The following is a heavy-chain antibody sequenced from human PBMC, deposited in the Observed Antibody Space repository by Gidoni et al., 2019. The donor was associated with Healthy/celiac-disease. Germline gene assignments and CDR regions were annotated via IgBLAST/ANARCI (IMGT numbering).Heavy chain of an antibody. CDR1: GFTFSSYE. J-gene: IGHJ4*02. CDR3: ARVRITVASAFDY. D-gene: IGHD6-19*01. V-gene: IGHV3-48*03. Sequence: PGGSLRLSCAASGFTFSSYEMNWVRQAPGKGLEWVSYISSSGSTIYYADPVKGRFTISRDNAKNSLYLQMNSLRAEDTAVYYCARVRITVASAFDYWGQGTLVTVSS. CDR2: ISSSGSTI.